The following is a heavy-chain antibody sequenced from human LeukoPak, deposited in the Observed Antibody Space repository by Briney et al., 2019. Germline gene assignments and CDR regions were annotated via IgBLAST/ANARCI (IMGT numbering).Heavy chain of an antibody. CDR3: ARTTYYGSGSPHDAFDI. J-gene: IGHJ3*02. CDR2: IYYSGST. CDR1: GGSISSYY. Sequence: SETLSLTCTVSGGSISSYYWSWIRQPPGKGLEWIGYIYYSGSTNYNPSLKSRVTISVDTSKNQFSLKLSSVTAADTAVYYCARTTYYGSGSPHDAFDIWGQGTMVTVSS. V-gene: IGHV4-59*08. D-gene: IGHD3-10*01.